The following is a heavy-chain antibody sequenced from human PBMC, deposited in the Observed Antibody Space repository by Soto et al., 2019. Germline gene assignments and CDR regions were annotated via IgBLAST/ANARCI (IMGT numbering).Heavy chain of an antibody. CDR1: GGSCNNFF. CDR2: INHTGST. CDR3: ASQVGLPRHWVGVA. Sequence: PSETLSLTCAVYGGSCNNFFWSWIRQSPGKGLEWIGEINHTGSTNYNPSLKSRVTISVDTSKNQFSLRLSSVTAADTAVYYCASQVGLPRHWVGVAWGQGTLVTVSS. D-gene: IGHD5-12*01. V-gene: IGHV4-34*01. J-gene: IGHJ5*02.